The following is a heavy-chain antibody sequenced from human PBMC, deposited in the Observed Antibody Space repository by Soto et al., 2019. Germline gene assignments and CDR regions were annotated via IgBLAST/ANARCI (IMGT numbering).Heavy chain of an antibody. J-gene: IGHJ5*01. CDR2: IYYSGST. CDR1: GGSISSYY. CDR3: KRELGYSYAFLNRFDS. Sequence: SETLSLTCTVSGGSISSYYWSWIRQPPGKGLEWIGYIYYSGSTNYNPSLKSRVTISVDTSKNQFSLKLSSVTAAETAVYDCKRELGYSYAFLNRFDSWGQGTLVIVS. V-gene: IGHV4-59*12. D-gene: IGHD5-18*01.